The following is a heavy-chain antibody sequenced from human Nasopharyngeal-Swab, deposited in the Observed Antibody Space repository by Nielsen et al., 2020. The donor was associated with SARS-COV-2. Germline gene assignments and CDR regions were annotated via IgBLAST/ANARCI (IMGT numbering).Heavy chain of an antibody. D-gene: IGHD3-16*01. V-gene: IGHV5-51*01. Sequence: GESLKISCKGSGYSFTSYWIGWVRQMPGKGLEWMGITYPGDSDTRYSPSFQGQVTISADKSISTAYLQWSSLKASDTAMYYCARQHYDYVWGSYYYFDYWGQGTLVTVSS. CDR3: ARQHYDYVWGSYYYFDY. J-gene: IGHJ4*02. CDR2: TYPGDSDT. CDR1: GYSFTSYW.